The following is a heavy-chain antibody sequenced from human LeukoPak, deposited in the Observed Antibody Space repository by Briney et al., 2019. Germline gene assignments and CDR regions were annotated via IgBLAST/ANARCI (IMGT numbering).Heavy chain of an antibody. CDR1: GFTFSDYY. D-gene: IGHD5-12*01. V-gene: IGHV3-11*01. CDR3: ASDIVATSGDF. J-gene: IGHJ4*02. Sequence: GGSLRLSCAASGFTFSDYYMSWIRQAPGKGLERVAYITSSGDDIYYADSVKGRFTISRDNAKNALFLRMSSLRVEDTATYYCASDIVATSGDFWGQGTLVSVSS. CDR2: ITSSGDDI.